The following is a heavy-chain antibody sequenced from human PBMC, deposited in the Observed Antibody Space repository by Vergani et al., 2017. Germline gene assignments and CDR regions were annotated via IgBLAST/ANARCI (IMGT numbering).Heavy chain of an antibody. Sequence: QVQLVESGGGLVKPGGSLRLSCAASGFTFSDYYMSWIRQAPGKGLEWVSYISSSGSTIYYADSVKGRFTISRDNAKNSLYLQMNSLRAEDTAVYYCARGSPRYCSGGSCYHHYYYYYMDVWGKGTTVTVSS. D-gene: IGHD2-15*01. CDR1: GFTFSDYY. J-gene: IGHJ6*03. V-gene: IGHV3-11*01. CDR3: ARGSPRYCSGGSCYHHYYYYYMDV. CDR2: ISSSGSTI.